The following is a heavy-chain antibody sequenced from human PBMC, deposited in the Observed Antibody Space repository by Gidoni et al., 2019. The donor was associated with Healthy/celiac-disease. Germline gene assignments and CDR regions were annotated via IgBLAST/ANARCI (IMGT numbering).Heavy chain of an antibody. V-gene: IGHV3-9*01. CDR2: ISWSIGSI. CDR3: AVASYCSGIYSNPDFDY. CDR1: GLTLEDYA. D-gene: IGHD3-10*01. Sequence: EVQLVESGGGLVQPGRSLRLACAAAGLTLEDYAMHWVRQVPGTGLEWVSGISWSIGSIGYADSVKGRFPISRDNANTSLYVKMNRFRDEDTAWYYCAVASYCSGIYSNPDFDYWGQGTLVTVSS. J-gene: IGHJ4*02.